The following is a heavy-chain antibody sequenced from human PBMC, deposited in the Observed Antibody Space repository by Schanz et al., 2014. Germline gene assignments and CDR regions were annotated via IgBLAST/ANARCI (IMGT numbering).Heavy chain of an antibody. J-gene: IGHJ6*02. V-gene: IGHV1-18*01. CDR1: GYTFTRSG. Sequence: QVQLVQSGGEVKTPGASVKVSCKASGYTFTRSGISWVRQAPGQGLEWMGWIGGSDGNTNFAQKFQGRVTMTTDTSTSTVYMELRSLRSEDTAVYYCARRITGTHHNPYYHGMDVWGQGTTVTVSS. CDR3: ARRITGTHHNPYYHGMDV. D-gene: IGHD1-20*01. CDR2: IGGSDGNT.